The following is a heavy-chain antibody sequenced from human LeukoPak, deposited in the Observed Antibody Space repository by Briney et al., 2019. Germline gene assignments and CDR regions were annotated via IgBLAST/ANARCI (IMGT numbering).Heavy chain of an antibody. Sequence: GASVKVSCKASGYTFTGYYMHWVRQAPGQGLEWMGWINPNSGGANYAQKFQGRVTMTRDASISTAYMELSRLRSDDTAVYYCASIDFWSGYFDYWGQGTLVTVSS. J-gene: IGHJ4*02. CDR1: GYTFTGYY. V-gene: IGHV1-2*02. CDR2: INPNSGGA. D-gene: IGHD3-3*01. CDR3: ASIDFWSGYFDY.